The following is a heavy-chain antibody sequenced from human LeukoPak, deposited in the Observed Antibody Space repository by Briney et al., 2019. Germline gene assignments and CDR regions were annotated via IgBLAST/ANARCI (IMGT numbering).Heavy chain of an antibody. V-gene: IGHV4-59*08. Sequence: SETLSLTCTVSGGSISPYYWSWIRQPPGKGLEWLGHISFSGITHYNASLKSRVTMSVDTSRDHFSLIVSSVTAADTALYYCVRHAGGTTYDYWGQGTLVTVSS. CDR2: ISFSGIT. CDR3: VRHAGGTTYDY. J-gene: IGHJ4*02. D-gene: IGHD3-16*01. CDR1: GGSISPYY.